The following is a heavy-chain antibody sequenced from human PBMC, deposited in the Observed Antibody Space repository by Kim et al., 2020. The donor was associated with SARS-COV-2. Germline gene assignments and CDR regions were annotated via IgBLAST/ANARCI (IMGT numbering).Heavy chain of an antibody. CDR1: GYTFTSYG. J-gene: IGHJ4*02. CDR2: ISAYNGNT. D-gene: IGHD3-22*01. CDR3: ARVTRSSGYVDLAY. V-gene: IGHV1-18*01. Sequence: ASVKVSCKASGYTFTSYGISWVRQAPGQGLEWMGWISAYNGNTNYAQKLQGRVTMTTDTSTSTAYMELRSLRSDDTAVYYCARVTRSSGYVDLAYWGQGTLVTVSS.